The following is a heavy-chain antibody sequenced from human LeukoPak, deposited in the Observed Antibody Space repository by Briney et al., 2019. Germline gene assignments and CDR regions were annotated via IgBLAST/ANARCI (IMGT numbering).Heavy chain of an antibody. CDR2: IYYSGRT. J-gene: IGHJ6*02. CDR1: GGSISSYY. CDR3: ARGSASYYYYYGMDV. Sequence: SETLSLTCTVSGGSISSYYWSWIRQPPGKGLEWIGYIYYSGRTNYNPSLKSRVTIPVDTSKNQFSLKLSSVTAADTAVYYCARGSASYYYYYGMDVWGQGTTVTVSS. V-gene: IGHV4-59*01.